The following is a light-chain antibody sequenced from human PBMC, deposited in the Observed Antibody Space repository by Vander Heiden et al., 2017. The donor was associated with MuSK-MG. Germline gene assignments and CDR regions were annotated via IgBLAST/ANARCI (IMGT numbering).Light chain of an antibody. Sequence: QSVLPQPPSASGTPGQRVTISCSGSSSNIGSNYVYWYQQLPGTAPKLLIYRNNQRPSGVPDRFSGSKSGTSASLAISGLRSEDEADYYCAAWDDSLSGLVVFGGGTKLTVL. CDR3: AAWDDSLSGLVV. CDR1: SSNIGSNY. J-gene: IGLJ2*01. CDR2: RNN. V-gene: IGLV1-47*01.